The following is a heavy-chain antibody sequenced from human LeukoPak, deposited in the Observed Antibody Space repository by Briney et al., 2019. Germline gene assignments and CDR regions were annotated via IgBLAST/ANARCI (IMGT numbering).Heavy chain of an antibody. V-gene: IGHV1-69*13. J-gene: IGHJ6*03. CDR3: ARGREYSSLAWYYYYYMDV. CDR2: IIPIFGTA. Sequence: ASVKVSCKASGGTFSSYAISWVRQAPGQGLEWMGGIIPIFGTANYAQKFQGRVTITPDESTSTAYMELSSLRSEDTAVYYCARGREYSSLAWYYYYYMDVWGKGTTVTVSS. CDR1: GGTFSSYA. D-gene: IGHD6-6*01.